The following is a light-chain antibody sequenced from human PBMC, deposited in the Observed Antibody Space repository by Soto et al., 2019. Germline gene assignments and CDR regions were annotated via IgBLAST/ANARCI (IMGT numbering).Light chain of an antibody. J-gene: IGKJ5*01. Sequence: EIVMTQSPATLSVSPGERATLSCRASQSVSSNLAWYQQKPGQAPRLLIYGASTRATGIPARFSGSGSGTEFTLTISSLQSEDFAVYYCQQYNNWPPFGQGTRLENK. CDR3: QQYNNWPP. V-gene: IGKV3D-15*01. CDR2: GAS. CDR1: QSVSSN.